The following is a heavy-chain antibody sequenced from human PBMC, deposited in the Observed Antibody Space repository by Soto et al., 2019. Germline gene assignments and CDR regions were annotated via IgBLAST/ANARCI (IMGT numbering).Heavy chain of an antibody. Sequence: QVQLQQWGAGLLKPSETLSLTCAVYGGSFSGYYWNWIRQPPGKGLEWIGEINHSGSTNYNPSLNARVTLSLHTSKNQFSLKLSSMTAADTAVYYCARGYGRHFDYWGQGTLVTVSS. J-gene: IGHJ4*02. CDR3: ARGYGRHFDY. CDR1: GGSFSGYY. CDR2: INHSGST. V-gene: IGHV4-34*01. D-gene: IGHD3-10*01.